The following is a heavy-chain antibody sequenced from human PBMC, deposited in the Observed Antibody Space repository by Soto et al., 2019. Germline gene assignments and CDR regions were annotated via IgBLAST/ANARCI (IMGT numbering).Heavy chain of an antibody. J-gene: IGHJ4*02. D-gene: IGHD3-22*01. CDR2: IIPIFGTA. Sequence: SVKVSCKASGGTFGSYAISWVRQAPGQGLEWMGGIIPIFGTANYAQKFQGRVTITADESTSTAYMELSSLRSEDTAVYYCARGRTYYYDSSGYYFYWGQGTLVTVSS. V-gene: IGHV1-69*13. CDR3: ARGRTYYYDSSGYYFY. CDR1: GGTFGSYA.